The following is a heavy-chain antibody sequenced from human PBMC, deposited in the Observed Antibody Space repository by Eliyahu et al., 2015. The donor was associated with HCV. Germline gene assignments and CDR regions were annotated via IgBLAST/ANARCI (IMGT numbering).Heavy chain of an antibody. D-gene: IGHD2-21*02. CDR1: GFTFSSYW. CDR2: INQPGSEK. Sequence: EVQLVESGGGLVQPGGSLRLSCXASGFTFSSYWMNWVRQAPGKGLEWVANINQPGSEKYYVDSVKGRFTISRDNVENSLSLQMNSLRAEDTAVYYCARSPYCGGDCYAPWYFDLWGRGTLVTVSS. V-gene: IGHV3-7*04. CDR3: ARSPYCGGDCYAPWYFDL. J-gene: IGHJ2*01.